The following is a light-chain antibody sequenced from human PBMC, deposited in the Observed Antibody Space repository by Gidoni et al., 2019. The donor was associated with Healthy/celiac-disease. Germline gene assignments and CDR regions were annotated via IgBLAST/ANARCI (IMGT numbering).Light chain of an antibody. CDR1: KLGDKY. J-gene: IGLJ2*01. Sequence: ELTQPPSVSVFPGQTASITCSGDKLGDKYACWYQQKPGQSPVLVIYQDSKRPSGIPERFSGSNSGNTATLTISGTQAMDEADYYCQAWDSSTVVFGGGTKLTVL. V-gene: IGLV3-1*01. CDR2: QDS. CDR3: QAWDSSTVV.